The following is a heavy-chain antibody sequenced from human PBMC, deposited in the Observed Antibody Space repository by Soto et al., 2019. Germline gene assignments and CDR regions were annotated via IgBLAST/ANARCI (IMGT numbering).Heavy chain of an antibody. CDR2: IYYSGST. CDR3: ARTYDGIVPNSGMYGIDI. D-gene: IGHD3-22*01. J-gene: IGHJ3*02. V-gene: IGHV4-59*01. Sequence: SATLSLTCSVWGGSISSYYWSWIRQPPGKGLEWIAYIYYSGSTSYNPSLKSRVSISLDTSKNQFSLKLSSVTAADTGAYFCARTYDGIVPNSGMYGIDIWGQETVVTVSS. CDR1: GGSISSYY.